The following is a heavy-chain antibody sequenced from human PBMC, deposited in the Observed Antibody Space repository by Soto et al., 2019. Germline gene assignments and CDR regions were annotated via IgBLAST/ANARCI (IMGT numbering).Heavy chain of an antibody. Sequence: SETLSLTCTVSGGSISSGGYYWSWIRQHPGKGLEWIGYIYYSGSTYYNPSLKSRVTISVDTSKNQFSLKLSSVTAADTAVYYCAREIYGGNSFDYWGQGTLVTVSS. V-gene: IGHV4-31*03. D-gene: IGHD2-21*02. CDR1: GGSISSGGYY. CDR3: AREIYGGNSFDY. J-gene: IGHJ4*02. CDR2: IYYSGST.